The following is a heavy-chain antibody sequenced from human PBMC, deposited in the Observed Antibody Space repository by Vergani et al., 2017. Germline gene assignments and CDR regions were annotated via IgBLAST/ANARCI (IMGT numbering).Heavy chain of an antibody. V-gene: IGHV3-21*04. CDR2: ISGNNDDV. CDR3: AKDPLYDILTGYQEYYFDY. D-gene: IGHD3-9*01. Sequence: EVQMVESGGGLVKPGGSLRLSCVASGFTFSHYSMNWVRQAPGKGLEWVSSISGNNDDVYYADSVKGRFTISRDNAKNSLYLQMNSLRAEDTAVYYCAKDPLYDILTGYQEYYFDYWGQGTLVTVSS. CDR1: GFTFSHYS. J-gene: IGHJ4*02.